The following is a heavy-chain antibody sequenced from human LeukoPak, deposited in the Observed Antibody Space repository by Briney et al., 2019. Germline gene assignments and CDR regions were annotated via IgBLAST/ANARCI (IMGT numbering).Heavy chain of an antibody. J-gene: IGHJ4*02. V-gene: IGHV3-21*01. CDR3: ARWFGYSYGLYYFDY. CDR2: ISSSSSYI. CDR1: GFTFSSYS. Sequence: GGSLRLSCAASGFTFSSYSMNWVRQAPGKGLEWVSSISSSSSYIYYADSVKGRFTISRDNAKNSLYLQMNSLRAEDTAVYYCARWFGYSYGLYYFDYWGQGTLVTVPS. D-gene: IGHD5-18*01.